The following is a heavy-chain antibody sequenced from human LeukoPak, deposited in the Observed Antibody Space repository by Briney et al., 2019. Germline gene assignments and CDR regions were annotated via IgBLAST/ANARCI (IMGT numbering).Heavy chain of an antibody. J-gene: IGHJ4*02. V-gene: IGHV3-7*03. CDR2: IKHDGSET. CDR1: GFSLGNFW. CDR3: AKDLTTLTTFFDY. Sequence: GGSLRLSCAASGFSLGNFWMNWVRLAPGKGLEWVATIKHDGSETFYVDSVKGRFTISRGNPKNTLYLQMNSLRAEDTAVYYCAKDLTTLTTFFDYWGQGTLVTVSS. D-gene: IGHD4-17*01.